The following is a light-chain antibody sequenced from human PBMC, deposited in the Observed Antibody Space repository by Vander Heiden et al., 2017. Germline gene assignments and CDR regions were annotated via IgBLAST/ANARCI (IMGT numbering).Light chain of an antibody. CDR3: QQYAASPMYT. CDR1: QTVSRNY. V-gene: IGKV3-20*01. Sequence: IVLTQSPGTLSLSPGERATLSCRASQTVSRNYVAWYQQKSGQAPRLIILGASSRATGIPDRFSGSGSGTDFTLTISRLEPEDFAVYYCQQYAASPMYTFGQGTKLEIK. J-gene: IGKJ2*01. CDR2: GAS.